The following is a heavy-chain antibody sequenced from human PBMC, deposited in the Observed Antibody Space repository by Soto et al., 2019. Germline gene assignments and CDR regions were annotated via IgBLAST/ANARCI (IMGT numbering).Heavy chain of an antibody. D-gene: IGHD5-18*01. Sequence: SETLSLTCTVSGGSISSYYWSWIRQPPGKGLEWIGYIYYSGGTNYNPSLKSRVTISVDTSKNQFSLKLSSVTAADTAVYYCARIRDGYSYGYPYYYGMDVWGQGTTVTVSS. CDR1: GGSISSYY. CDR2: IYYSGGT. J-gene: IGHJ6*02. CDR3: ARIRDGYSYGYPYYYGMDV. V-gene: IGHV4-59*01.